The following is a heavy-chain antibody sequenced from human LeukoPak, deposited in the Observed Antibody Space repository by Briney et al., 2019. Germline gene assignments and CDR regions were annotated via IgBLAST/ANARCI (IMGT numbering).Heavy chain of an antibody. Sequence: GASVKVSCKASGYTFTSYGISWARQAPGQGLEWMGWISTYSGNTNYAQNLQGRVTMTTDTSTSTAYMELRSLRSDDTAVYYCARRMGATHFDYWGQGTLVTVSS. CDR3: ARRMGATHFDY. D-gene: IGHD1-26*01. CDR2: ISTYSGNT. V-gene: IGHV1-18*01. J-gene: IGHJ4*02. CDR1: GYTFTSYG.